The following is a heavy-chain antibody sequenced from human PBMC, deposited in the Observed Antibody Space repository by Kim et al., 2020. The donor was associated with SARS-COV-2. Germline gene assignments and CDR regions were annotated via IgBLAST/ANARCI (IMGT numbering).Heavy chain of an antibody. D-gene: IGHD3-3*01. CDR2: IYYSGST. J-gene: IGHJ2*01. CDR1: GGSISSGDYY. V-gene: IGHV4-30-4*01. CDR3: ARQHGSRITIFGVVIHGDWYFDL. Sequence: SETLSLTCTVSGGSISSGDYYWSWIRQPPGKGLEWIGYIYYSGSTYYNPSLKSRVTISVDTSKNQFSLKLSSVTAADTALYYCARQHGSRITIFGVVIHGDWYFDLWGRGTLVTVSS.